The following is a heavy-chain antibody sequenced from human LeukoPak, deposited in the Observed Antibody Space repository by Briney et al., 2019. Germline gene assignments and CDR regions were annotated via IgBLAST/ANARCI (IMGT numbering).Heavy chain of an antibody. D-gene: IGHD3-9*01. CDR2: MNPSGDST. V-gene: IGHV1-46*01. CDR1: GYNFTDYY. J-gene: IGHJ4*02. CDR3: ARGGALRYFEWFSAY. Sequence: GASVKVSCKASGYNFTDYYIHWVRQAPGHGLEWMGIMNPSGDSTTYAEKFQGRVTVTRDTSTNTVYLELSSLRSEDTAVYYCARGGALRYFEWFSAYWGQGTLVTVSS.